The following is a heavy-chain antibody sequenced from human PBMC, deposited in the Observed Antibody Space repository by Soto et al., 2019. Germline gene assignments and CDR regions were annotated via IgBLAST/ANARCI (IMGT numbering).Heavy chain of an antibody. Sequence: QAQLVQSGAEMKKPGASVRVSCQASGYTFSNNDINWMRQASGGGLEWMGWMNPYSGNTGYEYKFQGRVTMTRDTSTNTAYMELSGLRSDDTAVYFCARGASYSYAKCGDHRNFYFDLWGRGTLVAVSP. J-gene: IGHJ2*01. CDR3: ARGASYSYAKCGDHRNFYFDL. V-gene: IGHV1-8*01. CDR1: GYTFSNND. D-gene: IGHD2-21*01. CDR2: MNPYSGNT.